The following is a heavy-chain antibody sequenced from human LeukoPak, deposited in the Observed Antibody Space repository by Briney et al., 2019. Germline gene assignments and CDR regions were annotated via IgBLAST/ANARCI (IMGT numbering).Heavy chain of an antibody. CDR3: ARHDPPLDTTMAYFDH. V-gene: IGHV4-59*08. D-gene: IGHD3/OR15-3a*01. Sequence: SETLSLTCTVSGGSIRSYYWSWIRQPPGKGLEWIGYIYYSGSTNYNPSLESRVTISVDTSKNRFSLKLSSVTAADTAVYYCARHDPPLDTTMAYFDHWGQGTLVTVSS. CDR1: GGSIRSYY. CDR2: IYYSGST. J-gene: IGHJ4*02.